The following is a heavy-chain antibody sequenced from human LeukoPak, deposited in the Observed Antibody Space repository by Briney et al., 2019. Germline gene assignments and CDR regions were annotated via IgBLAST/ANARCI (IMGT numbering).Heavy chain of an antibody. CDR1: GFTFSSYG. V-gene: IGHV3-33*01. CDR2: IWYDGSNK. CDR3: ARELNLPYCGGDCYSGNWFDP. Sequence: GGSLRLSCAASGFTFSSYGMHWVRQAPGKGLEWVAVIWYDGSNKYYADSVKGRFTVSRDNSKNTLYLQMNSLRAEDTAVYYCARELNLPYCGGDCYSGNWFDPWGQGTLVTVSS. D-gene: IGHD2-21*02. J-gene: IGHJ5*02.